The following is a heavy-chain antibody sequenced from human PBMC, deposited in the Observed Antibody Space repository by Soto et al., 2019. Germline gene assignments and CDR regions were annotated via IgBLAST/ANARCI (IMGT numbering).Heavy chain of an antibody. CDR3: AKNHKNHYYSSLDV. V-gene: IGHV3-23*01. Sequence: EVQLLESGGGLVQPGGSLRLSCTASGFTFSSYAMSWVRQAPGKGLEWVSTISGSGGNTYYADSVKGRFTISRDNSMKTLYLRMDDTAAEDTAVYYCAKNHKNHYYSSLDVWGKGTPVTVSS. J-gene: IGHJ6*03. CDR2: ISGSGGNT. CDR1: GFTFSSYA.